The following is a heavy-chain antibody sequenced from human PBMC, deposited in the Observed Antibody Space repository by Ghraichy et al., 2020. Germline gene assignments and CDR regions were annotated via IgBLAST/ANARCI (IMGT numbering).Heavy chain of an antibody. J-gene: IGHJ5*01. D-gene: IGHD2-2*01. V-gene: IGHV3-23*01. CDR2: ISGSGGTT. Sequence: GGSLRLSCAASGFTFSSFAMSWVRQAPGKGLKWVSFISGSGGTTYYPDSVKGRFTISRDNSKNTLYLQMNSLRAEDTAVYYCAKTYQLLSNWFDSWGQGTPVTVSS. CDR3: AKTYQLLSNWFDS. CDR1: GFTFSSFA.